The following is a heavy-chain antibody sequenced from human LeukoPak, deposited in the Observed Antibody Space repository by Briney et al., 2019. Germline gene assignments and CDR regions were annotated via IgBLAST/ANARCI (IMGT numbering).Heavy chain of an antibody. D-gene: IGHD3-22*01. Sequence: GESLKISCKGSGYSFTSYWIGWVRQMPGKGLEWMGIIYPGDSDTRYSPSFQGQVTISADKSISTAYLQWSSLKASGTAMYYCARSSRGRADSSGYDAFDIWGQGTMVTVSS. CDR1: GYSFTSYW. J-gene: IGHJ3*02. CDR3: ARSSRGRADSSGYDAFDI. CDR2: IYPGDSDT. V-gene: IGHV5-51*01.